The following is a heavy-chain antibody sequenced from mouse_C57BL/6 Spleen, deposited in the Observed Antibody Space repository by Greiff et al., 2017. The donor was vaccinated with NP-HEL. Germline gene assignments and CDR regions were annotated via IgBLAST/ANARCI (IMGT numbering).Heavy chain of an antibody. CDR3: TSYGSSSYWYFDV. V-gene: IGHV1-15*01. D-gene: IGHD1-1*01. CDR2: IDPETGGT. J-gene: IGHJ1*03. CDR1: GYTFTDYE. Sequence: QVQLQQSGAELVRPGASVTLSSKASGYTFTDYEMHWVKQTPVHGLEWIGAIDPETGGTAYNQKFKGKAILTADKSSSTAYMELRSLTSEDSAVYYCTSYGSSSYWYFDVWGTGTTVTVSS.